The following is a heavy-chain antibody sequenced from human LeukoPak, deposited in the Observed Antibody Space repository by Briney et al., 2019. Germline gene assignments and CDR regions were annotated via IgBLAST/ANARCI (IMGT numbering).Heavy chain of an antibody. Sequence: GASVKVSCKASGGTFSSYAIRWVRQAPGQGLEWMGRIFPIFATANYAQKFQGRVTITADESTSTAYMELSSLRSEDTAVYYCARESGSYESYFYLGGKGTLVSVSS. J-gene: IGHJ4*02. CDR1: GGTFSSYA. CDR2: IFPIFATA. V-gene: IGHV1-69*13. CDR3: ARESGSYESYFYL. D-gene: IGHD1-26*01.